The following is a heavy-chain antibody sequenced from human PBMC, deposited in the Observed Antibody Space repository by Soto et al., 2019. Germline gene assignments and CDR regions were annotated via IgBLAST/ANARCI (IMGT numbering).Heavy chain of an antibody. CDR2: IYYRGSA. Sequence: PSETLSLTCTVSGCSINPYYWSWFRQPPGKGLEWIGSIYYRGSANSNPSLKSRLTISADTSKNQFSLKLSSVTAADTAIYYCVRATCLDSWGQETLVTVSS. J-gene: IGHJ5*01. V-gene: IGHV4-59*01. CDR1: GCSINPYY. CDR3: VRATCLDS.